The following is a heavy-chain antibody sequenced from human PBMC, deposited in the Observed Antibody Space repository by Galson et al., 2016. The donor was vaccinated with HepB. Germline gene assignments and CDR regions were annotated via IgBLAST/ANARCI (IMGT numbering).Heavy chain of an antibody. D-gene: IGHD2-2*01. V-gene: IGHV2-70*01. CDR3: ARTPAGSSSTVFDF. Sequence: PALVKPTQTLTLTCTFSWFSLNTRGLSMSWIRKSPGKALEWLALLDWDDEKYYKTTLRTRVTISKDTSKNQVVLTMTNVDPVDTATYYCARTPAGSSSTVFDFWGQGILVTVSS. CDR2: LDWDDEK. J-gene: IGHJ4*02. CDR1: WFSLNTRGLS.